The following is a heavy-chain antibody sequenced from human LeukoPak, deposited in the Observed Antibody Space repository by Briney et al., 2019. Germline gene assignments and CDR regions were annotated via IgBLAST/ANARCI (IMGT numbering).Heavy chain of an antibody. V-gene: IGHV3-30*02. CDR1: GFTASSNY. Sequence: GGCLRLSCAASGFTASSNYMSWVRQAPGKGLGWVAFIRYDGSNKYYADSVKGRFNISRDNSKNTLYLQMNSLRDEDTAVYYCAKDSCTNGVCYDFDYWGQGTLVTVSS. J-gene: IGHJ4*02. CDR2: IRYDGSNK. CDR3: AKDSCTNGVCYDFDY. D-gene: IGHD2-8*01.